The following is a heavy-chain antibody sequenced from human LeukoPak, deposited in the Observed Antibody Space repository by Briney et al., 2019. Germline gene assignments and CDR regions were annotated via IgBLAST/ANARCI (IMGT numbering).Heavy chain of an antibody. J-gene: IGHJ3*02. Sequence: SETLSLTCTVSGGSISSSSYYWGWIRQPPGKGLEWIGSIYYSGSTYYNPSLKSRVTISVDTSKNQFSLKLSSVTAADTAVYYCAKEVGAREDAFDIWGQGTMVTVSS. V-gene: IGHV4-39*07. CDR2: IYYSGST. CDR1: GGSISSSSYY. D-gene: IGHD1-26*01. CDR3: AKEVGAREDAFDI.